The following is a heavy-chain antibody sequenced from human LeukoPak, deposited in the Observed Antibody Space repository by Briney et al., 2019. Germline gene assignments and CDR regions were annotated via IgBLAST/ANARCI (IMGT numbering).Heavy chain of an antibody. CDR1: GGSISSSSYY. CDR2: IYYSGST. D-gene: IGHD3-22*01. CDR3: ARQPSYDSSGYCDY. V-gene: IGHV4-39*01. Sequence: SETLSLTCTVSGGSISSSSYYWGWIRQPPGKGLEWIGSIYYSGSTYYNPSLKSRDTISVDTSKNQFSLKLSSVTAADTAVYYCARQPSYDSSGYCDYWGQGTLVTVSS. J-gene: IGHJ4*02.